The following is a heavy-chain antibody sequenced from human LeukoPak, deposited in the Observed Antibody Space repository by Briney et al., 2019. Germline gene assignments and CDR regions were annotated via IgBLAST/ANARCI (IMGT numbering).Heavy chain of an antibody. V-gene: IGHV1-18*01. CDR1: GYTFTSYG. D-gene: IGHD3-10*01. J-gene: IGHJ4*02. CDR3: ARSHMVRGVITLDFDY. Sequence: ASVKVSCKASGYTFTSYGISWVRQAPGQGLEWMGWISAYNGNTNYAQKLQGRVTMTTDTSTSTAYMELRSLRSDDTAVYYCARSHMVRGVITLDFDYWGQGTLVTVSS. CDR2: ISAYNGNT.